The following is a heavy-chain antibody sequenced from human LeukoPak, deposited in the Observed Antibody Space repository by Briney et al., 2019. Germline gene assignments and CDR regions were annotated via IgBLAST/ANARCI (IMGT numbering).Heavy chain of an antibody. D-gene: IGHD6-13*01. J-gene: IGHJ4*02. CDR1: GFTFSSYG. Sequence: GGSLRLSCAASGFTFSSYGMHWVRQAPGKGLEWVAVISYDGSNYYYADPVKGRFSISRDDSKNTLYLQMNSLRAEDTAVYYCVKDKMSSWSFDYWGQGTLVTVSS. CDR3: VKDKMSSWSFDY. CDR2: ISYDGSNY. V-gene: IGHV3-30*18.